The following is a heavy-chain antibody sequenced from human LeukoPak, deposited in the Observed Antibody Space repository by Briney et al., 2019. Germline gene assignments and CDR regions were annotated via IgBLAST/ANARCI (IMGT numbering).Heavy chain of an antibody. CDR2: ISGSGGST. CDR3: AKGKIYYYYMDV. CDR1: GFTFSSYA. J-gene: IGHJ6*03. V-gene: IGHV3-23*01. Sequence: PGGSLRLSRAASGFTFSSYAMSWVRQAPGKGLEWVSAISGSGGSTYYADSVKGRFTSSRDNSKNTLYLQMNSLRAEDTAVYYCAKGKIYYYYMDVWGKGTTVTVSS.